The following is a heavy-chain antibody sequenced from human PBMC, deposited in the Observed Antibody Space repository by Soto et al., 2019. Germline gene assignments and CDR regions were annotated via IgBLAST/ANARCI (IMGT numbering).Heavy chain of an antibody. V-gene: IGHV4-34*01. CDR2: INHGGGT. J-gene: IGHJ6*02. CDR1: GGSFSGYY. D-gene: IGHD2-15*01. CDR3: AREEVAQWFTKGYYGMDV. Sequence: PSETLSLTCAVYGGSFSGYYWSWIRQPPGKGLEWIGAINHGGGTNSNPSLKSRVTMSVDTSKKHFSLKLSSVTAADTAVYYCAREEVAQWFTKGYYGMDVWGHGSTGTVS.